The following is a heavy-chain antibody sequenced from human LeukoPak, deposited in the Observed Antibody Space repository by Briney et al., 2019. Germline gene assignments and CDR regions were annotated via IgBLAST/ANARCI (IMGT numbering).Heavy chain of an antibody. CDR2: LNPNSGGT. J-gene: IGHJ4*02. Sequence: ASVKVSCKASGYTFTGYYIHWVRQAPGQGLEWMGWLNPNSGGTNYAQKFQGRVTMTRDTSISTAYMELSRLRSDDTAVYYCARDRGYSSSRFDYWGQGTLVTVSS. CDR3: ARDRGYSSSRFDY. CDR1: GYTFTGYY. D-gene: IGHD6-13*01. V-gene: IGHV1-2*02.